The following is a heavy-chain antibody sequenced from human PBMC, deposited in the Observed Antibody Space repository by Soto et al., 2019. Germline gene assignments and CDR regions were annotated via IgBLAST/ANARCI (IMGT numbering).Heavy chain of an antibody. V-gene: IGHV1-2*02. J-gene: IGHJ4*02. D-gene: IGHD3-9*01. CDR1: GYTFTGYY. CDR3: ERPPGYVSDWYYFDL. CDR2: ISPKSGGT. Sequence: GASVKVSCKASGYTFTGYYMHWVRQAPGQGFEWMGRISPKSGGTNYAQKFQGRVTMTWDTSLNTAYMELSSLMFEDTAVYYCERPPGYVSDWYYFDLWGQGTLVTVSS.